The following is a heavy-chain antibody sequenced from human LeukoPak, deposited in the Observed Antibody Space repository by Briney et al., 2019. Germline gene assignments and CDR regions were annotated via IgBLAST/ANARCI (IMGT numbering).Heavy chain of an antibody. D-gene: IGHD4-17*01. CDR3: ASNGIGNTATTY. J-gene: IGHJ4*02. Sequence: SETLSLTCAVYGGSFSGYYWSWIRQPPGKGLEWIGEINHSGSTNYNPSLKSRVTISVDTSKNQFSLKLSSVTAADTAVYYCASNGIGNTATTYWGQGTLVTVSS. CDR1: GGSFSGYY. V-gene: IGHV4-34*01. CDR2: INHSGST.